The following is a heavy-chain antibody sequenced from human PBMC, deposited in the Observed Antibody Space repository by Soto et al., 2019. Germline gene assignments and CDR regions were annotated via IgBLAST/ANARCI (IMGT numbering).Heavy chain of an antibody. J-gene: IGHJ6*02. CDR1: GYTCTSYG. V-gene: IGHV1-18*01. CDR3: ARDHWGCSSTSCYTLSIDV. Sequence: ASVNVSCKACGYTCTSYGISWVRQAPGQGLEWMGWISAYTRNTTYAQKLQGRVTMTTDTSTSTAYMELRSLRSDDTAVYYCARDHWGCSSTSCYTLSIDVGGQGPTVNVSS. D-gene: IGHD2-2*02. CDR2: ISAYTRNT.